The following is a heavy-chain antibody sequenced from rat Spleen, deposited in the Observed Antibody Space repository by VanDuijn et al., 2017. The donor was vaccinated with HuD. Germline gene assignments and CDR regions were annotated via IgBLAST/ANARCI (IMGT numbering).Heavy chain of an antibody. CDR2: ISYDGRIT. CDR3: ARRDGYTPYWFAY. V-gene: IGHV5-29*01. CDR1: GFTFSNYG. D-gene: IGHD1-4*01. J-gene: IGHJ3*01. Sequence: EVQLVESGGGLVQPGRSLKLSCAASGFTFSNYGMAWVRQAPTKGLEWVATISYDGRITYYRDSVKGRFTISRDNAKSTLYLQMDSLRYEDTATYYCARRDGYTPYWFAYWGQGTLVTVSS.